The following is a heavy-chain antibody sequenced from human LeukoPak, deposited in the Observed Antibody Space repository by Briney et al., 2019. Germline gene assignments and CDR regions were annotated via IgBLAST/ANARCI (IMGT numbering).Heavy chain of an antibody. J-gene: IGHJ4*02. CDR3: ARDPEGAFDY. CDR2: ISNSSSYI. V-gene: IGHV3-21*01. D-gene: IGHD1-26*01. CDR1: GFTFSSYS. Sequence: GGSLRLSCAASGFTFSSYSMNWVRQAPGKGLEWVSSISNSSSYIYYADSVKGRFTISRDNAKNSLYLQMNSLRAEDTAVYYCARDPEGAFDYWGQGTLVTVSS.